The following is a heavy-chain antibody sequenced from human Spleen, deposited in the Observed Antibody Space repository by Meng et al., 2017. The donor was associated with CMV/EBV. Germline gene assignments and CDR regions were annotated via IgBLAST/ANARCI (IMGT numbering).Heavy chain of an antibody. D-gene: IGHD6-13*01. V-gene: IGHV3-30*02. Sequence: GESLKISCVASGFTFSSYGMHWVRQAPGKGLEWVTFIRYDGTTQYYIDSVKGRFTISRDNSKNTMYLQMNSLRAEDTAIYYCAKAEEDSSSWLFDNWGQGTLVTVSS. CDR1: GFTFSSYG. CDR3: AKAEEDSSSWLFDN. J-gene: IGHJ4*02. CDR2: IRYDGTTQ.